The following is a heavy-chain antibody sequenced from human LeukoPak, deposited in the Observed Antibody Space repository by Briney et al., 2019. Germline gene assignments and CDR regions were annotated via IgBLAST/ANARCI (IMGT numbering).Heavy chain of an antibody. J-gene: IGHJ4*02. D-gene: IGHD4-17*01. Sequence: PGRSLRLSGTASGFSFGDDAWSWFRQAPGKGLEFVCFIRKKGYGETTDYAASVRGRFTISRDDAKSIAYLQMNSLEIEDTALYYCSRGLHDYGDSNYYFDQWGRGTQVTVSS. CDR3: SRGLHDYGDSNYYFDQ. CDR2: IRKKGYGETT. V-gene: IGHV3-49*03. CDR1: GFSFGDDA.